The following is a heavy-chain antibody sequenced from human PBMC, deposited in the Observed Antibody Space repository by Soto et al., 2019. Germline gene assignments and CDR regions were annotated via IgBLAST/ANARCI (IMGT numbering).Heavy chain of an antibody. CDR1: GGTFSSYT. D-gene: IGHD6-25*01. CDR3: ARDFPLQSGYYYYGMDV. Sequence: GASVKVSCKASGGTFSSYTISWVRQAPGQGLEWMGRIIPILGIANYAQKFQGRVTITADKSTSTAYMELSSLRSEDTAVYYCARDFPLQSGYYYYGMDVWGQGTTVTVSS. J-gene: IGHJ6*02. CDR2: IIPILGIA. V-gene: IGHV1-69*04.